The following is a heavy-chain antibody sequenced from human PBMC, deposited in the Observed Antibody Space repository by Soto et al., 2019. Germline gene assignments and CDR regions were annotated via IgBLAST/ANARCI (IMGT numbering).Heavy chain of an antibody. Sequence: QVQLQQWGAGLPKPSETLSLTCAVYGAPFSGYYWTWIRQPPGKGLEWIGEINHTGSTKYNPSLTSRVTISLDTSKNQFSLSLMSVTAAYTAVYYCARGREIFGAVTPFEYWGQGTQVAVSS. D-gene: IGHD3-3*01. V-gene: IGHV4-34*02. CDR1: GAPFSGYY. J-gene: IGHJ4*02. CDR3: ARGREIFGAVTPFEY. CDR2: INHTGST.